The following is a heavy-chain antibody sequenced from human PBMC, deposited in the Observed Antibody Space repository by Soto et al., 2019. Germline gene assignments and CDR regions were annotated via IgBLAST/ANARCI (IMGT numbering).Heavy chain of an antibody. Sequence: QVQLQESGPGLVKPSQTLSLTCTVSVGSISSGGYYWSWIRQHPGKGLEWIGYIYYSGSTYYNPSLKSRVTISVDTSKNQFSLKRRSVTAADTAVYYCARGIYSGSYYNYFDYWGQGTLVTVSS. D-gene: IGHD3-10*01. CDR1: VGSISSGGYY. CDR3: ARGIYSGSYYNYFDY. J-gene: IGHJ4*02. V-gene: IGHV4-31*03. CDR2: IYYSGST.